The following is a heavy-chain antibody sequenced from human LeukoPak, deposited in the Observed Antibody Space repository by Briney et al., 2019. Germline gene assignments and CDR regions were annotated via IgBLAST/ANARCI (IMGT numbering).Heavy chain of an antibody. J-gene: IGHJ4*02. CDR2: IYTSGST. V-gene: IGHV4-4*07. Sequence: SEALSLTCTVSGGSISSYYWSWIRQPAGKGLEWIGRIYTSGSTNYNPSLKSRVTMSVDTSKNQFSLKLSSVTAADTAVYYCARGRYYGSGSYPLFDYWGQGTLVTVSS. CDR3: ARGRYYGSGSYPLFDY. CDR1: GGSISSYY. D-gene: IGHD3-10*01.